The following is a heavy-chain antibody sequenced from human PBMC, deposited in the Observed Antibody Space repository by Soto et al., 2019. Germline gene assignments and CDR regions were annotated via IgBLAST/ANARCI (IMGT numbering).Heavy chain of an antibody. CDR3: ARDDDYEANAFDY. CDR1: GFTFSSYG. J-gene: IGHJ4*02. Sequence: GGSLRLSCAASGFTFSSYGMHWVRQAPGKGLEWVAVISYDGSNKYYADSVKGRFTISRDNSKNTLYLQMNSLRAEDTAVYYCARDDDYEANAFDYWGPGTLVTVSS. V-gene: IGHV3-30*03. CDR2: ISYDGSNK. D-gene: IGHD3-22*01.